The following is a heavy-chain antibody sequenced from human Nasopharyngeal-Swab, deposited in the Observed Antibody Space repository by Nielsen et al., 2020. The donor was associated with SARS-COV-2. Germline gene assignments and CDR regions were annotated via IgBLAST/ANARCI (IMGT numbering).Heavy chain of an antibody. CDR1: GFTFGDYA. J-gene: IGHJ4*02. D-gene: IGHD4-23*01. CDR3: AKDFGGNSVMTFDY. CDR2: IRGDGAST. V-gene: IGHV3-43*02. Sequence: GGSLRLSCAASGFTFGDYAMHWIRQAPGKGMEWVSVIRGDGASTYYPDSVKGRFTVSRDNSKDSLYLQMDSLRTEDTAFYYCAKDFGGNSVMTFDYWGQGILVTVSS.